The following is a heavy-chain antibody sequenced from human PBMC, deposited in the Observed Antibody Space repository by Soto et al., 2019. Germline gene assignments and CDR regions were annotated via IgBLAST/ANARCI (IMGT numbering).Heavy chain of an antibody. CDR1: GFTFSSYA. Sequence: GGSLRLSCAASGFTFSSYAMHWVRQAPGKGLERVTIISYDGSNKYYADFVKGRFTISRDNSKNTLYLQMNSLGTEDTAVYYCARGAAAGIDYYAMDVWGQGTTVTVSS. J-gene: IGHJ6*02. CDR3: ARGAAAGIDYYAMDV. V-gene: IGHV3-30-3*01. CDR2: ISYDGSNK. D-gene: IGHD6-13*01.